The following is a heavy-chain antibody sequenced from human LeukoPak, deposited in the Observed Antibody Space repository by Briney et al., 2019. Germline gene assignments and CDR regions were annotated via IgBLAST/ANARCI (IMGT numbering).Heavy chain of an antibody. CDR2: INHSGST. Sequence: SETLSLTCAVYGGSFSGYYWSWIRQPPGKGLEWIGEINHSGSTNYNPSLKSRVTISVDTSKNQFSLKLSSVTAADTAVYYCAGSRGYYDSSGYYAYWGQGTLVTVPS. CDR1: GGSFSGYY. V-gene: IGHV4-34*01. J-gene: IGHJ4*02. D-gene: IGHD3-22*01. CDR3: AGSRGYYDSSGYYAY.